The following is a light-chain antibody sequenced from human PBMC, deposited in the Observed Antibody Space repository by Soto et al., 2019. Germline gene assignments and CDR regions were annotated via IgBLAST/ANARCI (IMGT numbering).Light chain of an antibody. CDR1: SSDLNYNY. Sequence: QSALTQPASVSGSPGQSITISCTGTSSDLNYNYVSWYQQHPGKAPKLIIYEVTNRPSGVSNRFSGSKSGYTASLTISGLQAEDEADYYCSLYTSARVFGGGTKLTVL. J-gene: IGLJ2*01. CDR3: SLYTSARV. CDR2: EVT. V-gene: IGLV2-14*01.